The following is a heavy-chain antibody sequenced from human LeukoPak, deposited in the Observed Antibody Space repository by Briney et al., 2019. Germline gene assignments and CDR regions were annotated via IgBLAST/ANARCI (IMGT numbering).Heavy chain of an antibody. CDR3: ASYSGRS. Sequence: GGSLRLSCAASGFTVSSNFMMWVRQAPGKGLEWVSFIYSDGSTYYADSVKGRFTISRDNSQNTLYLQMNNLRAEDTALYYCASYSGRSWGQGTLVTVSS. J-gene: IGHJ5*02. V-gene: IGHV3-53*01. CDR1: GFTVSSNF. D-gene: IGHD2-21*01. CDR2: IYSDGST.